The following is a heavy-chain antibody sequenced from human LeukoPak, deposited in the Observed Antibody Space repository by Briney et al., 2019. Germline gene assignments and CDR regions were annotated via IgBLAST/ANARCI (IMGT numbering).Heavy chain of an antibody. V-gene: IGHV4-61*02. D-gene: IGHD5-24*01. CDR3: ARGDGYNPGVDY. CDR2: IYTSGST. J-gene: IGHJ4*02. Sequence: SETLSLTCTVSGGSISSGSYYWSWIRQPAGKGLEWIGRIYTSGSTNYNPSLKSRVTISVDTSKNQFSLKLSSVTAADTAVYYCARGDGYNPGVDYWGQGTLVTVSS. CDR1: GGSISSGSYY.